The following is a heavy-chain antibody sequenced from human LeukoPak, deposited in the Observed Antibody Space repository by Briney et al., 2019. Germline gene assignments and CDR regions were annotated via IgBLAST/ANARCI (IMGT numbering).Heavy chain of an antibody. CDR1: GFTFSSYS. D-gene: IGHD3-22*01. V-gene: IGHV3-21*01. J-gene: IGHJ3*02. CDR3: ARFTDYYDSSGWVSAAFDI. CDR2: ISSSSSYI. Sequence: GGSLRLSCAASGFTFSSYSMNWVRQAPGKGLEWVSSISSSSSYIYYADSVKGRFTISRDNAKNSLYLQMNSLRAEDTAVYYCARFTDYYDSSGWVSAAFDIWGQGTMVTVSS.